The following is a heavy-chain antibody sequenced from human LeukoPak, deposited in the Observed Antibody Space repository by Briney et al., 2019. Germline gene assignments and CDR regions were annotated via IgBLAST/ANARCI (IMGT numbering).Heavy chain of an antibody. CDR2: ISYDGSNK. D-gene: IGHD3-10*01. CDR3: AREITMVRGVIDAIDY. J-gene: IGHJ4*02. V-gene: IGHV3-30-3*01. CDR1: GFTFSSYA. Sequence: PGGSLRLSCVASGFTFSSYAMHWVRQAPGKGLEWVAVISYDGSNKYYADSVKGRFTISRDNSKNTLYLQMNSLRAEDTAVYYCAREITMVRGVIDAIDYWGQGTLVTVSS.